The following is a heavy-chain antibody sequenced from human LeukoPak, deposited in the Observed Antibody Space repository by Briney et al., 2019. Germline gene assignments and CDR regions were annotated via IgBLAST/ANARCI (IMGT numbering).Heavy chain of an antibody. CDR2: INHSGST. V-gene: IGHV4-34*01. Sequence: SETLSLICAVYGGSFSGYYWSWIRQPPGKGLEWIGEINHSGSTNYNPSLKSRVTISVDTSKNQFSLKLSSVTAADTAVYYCARERKWRGPNWFDPWGQGTLVTVSS. CDR1: GGSFSGYY. J-gene: IGHJ5*02. D-gene: IGHD2-8*01. CDR3: ARERKWRGPNWFDP.